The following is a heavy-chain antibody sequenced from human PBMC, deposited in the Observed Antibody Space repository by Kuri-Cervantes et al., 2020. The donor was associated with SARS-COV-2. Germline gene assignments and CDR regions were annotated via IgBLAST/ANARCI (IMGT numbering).Heavy chain of an antibody. CDR1: GFTFSRYV. D-gene: IGHD3-10*01. CDR2: ISYDGINT. CDR3: ARDLAMVRGVIGLQFYAIDV. V-gene: IGHV3-30-3*01. Sequence: GESLKISCAASGFTFSRYVIHWVRQAPGKGLEWVAVISYDGINTTYADSVKGRFTISRDNSMNTLSLQMNSLRAEATAVYYCARDLAMVRGVIGLQFYAIDVWGQGTTVTVSS. J-gene: IGHJ6*02.